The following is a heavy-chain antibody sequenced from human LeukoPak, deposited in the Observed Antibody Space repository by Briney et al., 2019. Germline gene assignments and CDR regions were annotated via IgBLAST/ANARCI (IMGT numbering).Heavy chain of an antibody. CDR3: ARVLAGSYYYYYALDV. D-gene: IGHD6-19*01. V-gene: IGHV3-21*01. CDR1: GFTFSTYS. J-gene: IGHJ6*02. CDR2: ISSRNSYI. Sequence: GGSLRLSCAASGFTFSTYSMHWVRQASGKGLEWVSCISSRNSYIYYADSVKGRFTISRDDAKNSLYLQMNSLRAEDTAVYYCARVLAGSYYYYYALDVWGQGTTVTVSS.